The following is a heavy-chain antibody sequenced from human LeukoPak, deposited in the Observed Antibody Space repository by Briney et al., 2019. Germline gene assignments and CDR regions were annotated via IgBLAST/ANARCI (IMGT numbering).Heavy chain of an antibody. D-gene: IGHD2-2*01. CDR3: AALSACSSTSCYGQFDY. J-gene: IGHJ4*02. V-gene: IGHV3-33*01. CDR1: GFTFSSYG. Sequence: GGSLRLSCAASGFTFSSYGMHWVRQAPGKGLEWVAVIWYDGSNKYYADSVKGRFTISRDNSKNTLCLQMNSLRAEDTAVYYCAALSACSSTSCYGQFDYWGQGTLVTVSS. CDR2: IWYDGSNK.